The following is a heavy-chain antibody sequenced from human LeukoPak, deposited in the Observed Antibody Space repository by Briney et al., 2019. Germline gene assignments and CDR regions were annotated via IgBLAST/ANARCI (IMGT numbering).Heavy chain of an antibody. D-gene: IGHD4-17*01. CDR1: GFTFNSYA. CDR2: VTGSGSAT. J-gene: IGHJ4*02. V-gene: IGHV3-23*01. CDR3: AKAMSTVMGGTDY. Sequence: GGSLRLSCAASGFTFNSYAMSWVRQASGKGLEWVSTVTGSGSATYYADSVKGRFIISRDNSKNTLYLQTNSLRADDTALYYCAKAMSTVMGGTDYWGQGTLVTVSS.